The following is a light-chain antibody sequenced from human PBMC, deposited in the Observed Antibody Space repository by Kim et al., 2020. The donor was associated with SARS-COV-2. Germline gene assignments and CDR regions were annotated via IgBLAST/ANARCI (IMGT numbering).Light chain of an antibody. CDR2: DVR. CDR3: CSYAGTYTVV. J-gene: IGLJ3*02. Sequence: GQSVTIPCPGTSVDIGGYNSVSWFQQHPGKAPTVVIYDVRQRPSGVPDRFSGSKSDNTASLTISGLQAEDEADYYCCSYAGTYTVVFGGGTQLTVL. CDR1: SVDIGGYNS. V-gene: IGLV2-11*01.